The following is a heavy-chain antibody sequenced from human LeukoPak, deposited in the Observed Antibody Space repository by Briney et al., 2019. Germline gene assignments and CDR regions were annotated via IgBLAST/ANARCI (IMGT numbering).Heavy chain of an antibody. Sequence: PGGFLRLSCAASGFTFSHYWMSWVRQAPGKGLEWLANIKQDGSEKYYVDPVKGRFTISRDNAKNSLYLQMNSQRAEDTAIYYCARDQGALDIWGQGTMVTVSS. CDR3: ARDQGALDI. CDR2: IKQDGSEK. CDR1: GFTFSHYW. V-gene: IGHV3-7*01. J-gene: IGHJ3*02.